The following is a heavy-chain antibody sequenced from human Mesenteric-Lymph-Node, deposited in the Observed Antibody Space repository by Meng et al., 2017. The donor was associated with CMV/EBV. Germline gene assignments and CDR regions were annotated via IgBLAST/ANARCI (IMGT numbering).Heavy chain of an antibody. CDR3: ARRAHSYYGMDV. CDR2: IYYSGRK. Sequence: GSLRLSCTVSGGSISSYCWSWIRQAPGKGLEWIGYIYYSGRKNYNPSLKSRVTISVDTSKNQFSLKLSSVTAADAAVYYCARRAHSYYGMDVWGQGTTVTVSS. V-gene: IGHV4-59*01. J-gene: IGHJ6*02. CDR1: GGSISSYC.